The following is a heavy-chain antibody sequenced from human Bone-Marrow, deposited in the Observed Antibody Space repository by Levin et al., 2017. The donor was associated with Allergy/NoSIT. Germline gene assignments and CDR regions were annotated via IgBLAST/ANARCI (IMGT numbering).Heavy chain of an antibody. CDR2: YNPEDGET. CDR1: GYTLTELS. CDR3: ATGRTYNSNYRYY. D-gene: IGHD1-7*01. Sequence: RASVKVSCKVSGYTLTELSMHWVRQAPGKGLEWMGGYNPEDGETIFAQKFQGRVTVTEDTSTDTAYMELSSLRSEDTAVYYCATGRTYNSNYRYYWGQGTLVTVSS. V-gene: IGHV1-24*01. J-gene: IGHJ4*02.